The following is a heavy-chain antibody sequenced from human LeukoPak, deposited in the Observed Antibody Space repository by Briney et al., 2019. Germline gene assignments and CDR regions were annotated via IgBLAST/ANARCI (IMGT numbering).Heavy chain of an antibody. D-gene: IGHD3-10*01. V-gene: IGHV3-48*01. CDR2: ISSSSSTI. CDR1: GFTFSSYS. J-gene: IGHJ6*03. Sequence: GGSLRLSCAASGFTFSSYSMNWVRQAPGKGLEWVSYISSSSSTIYYADSVKGRFTISRDNAKNSLYLQMNSLRAEDTAVYYCARDIPIYGSGNYIYYYYMDIWGKGTTVTISS. CDR3: ARDIPIYGSGNYIYYYYMDI.